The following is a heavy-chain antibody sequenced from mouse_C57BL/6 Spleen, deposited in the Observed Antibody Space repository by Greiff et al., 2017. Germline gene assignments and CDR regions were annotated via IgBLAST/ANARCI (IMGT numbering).Heavy chain of an antibody. V-gene: IGHV1-81*01. J-gene: IGHJ2*01. Sequence: VQLVESGAELARPGASVKLSCKASCYTFTSYGISWVKQGTGQGLEWIGEIYPRSGNTYYNEKFKGKATLTADKSSSTAHMELRSLTSEDSAVYVCAREKDYQSPYFDYWGQGTTLTVSS. CDR3: AREKDYQSPYFDY. D-gene: IGHD2-4*01. CDR1: CYTFTSYG. CDR2: IYPRSGNT.